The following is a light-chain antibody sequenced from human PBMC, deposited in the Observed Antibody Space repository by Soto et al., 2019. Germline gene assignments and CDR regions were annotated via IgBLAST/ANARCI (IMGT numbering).Light chain of an antibody. CDR2: AAS. J-gene: IGKJ1*01. V-gene: IGKV1-39*01. CDR1: QSVRTY. CDR3: QQSYSTPST. Sequence: IPLAQSAPSLAAAVVDRLNITCRASQSVRTYLNWYQQKAGKAPKLLIYAASSLQSGVPSRFSGSGSGRDFTLTISSLQPEDFAPYYSQQSYSTPSTFGQGTKVDI.